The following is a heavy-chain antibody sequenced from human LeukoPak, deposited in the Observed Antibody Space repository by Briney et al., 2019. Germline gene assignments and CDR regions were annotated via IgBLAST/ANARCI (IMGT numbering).Heavy chain of an antibody. CDR1: GFTFSSYD. CDR2: IWYDGSDK. CDR3: ARDRGGATYYFDY. D-gene: IGHD1-26*01. Sequence: GGSLRLSCAASGFTFSSYDMHWVREAPGKGLGWVAVIWYDGSDKYYADSVKGRFTISRDNSKNTLYLQMNSLRAEDTAVYYCARDRGGATYYFDYWGQGTLVTVSS. V-gene: IGHV3-33*01. J-gene: IGHJ4*02.